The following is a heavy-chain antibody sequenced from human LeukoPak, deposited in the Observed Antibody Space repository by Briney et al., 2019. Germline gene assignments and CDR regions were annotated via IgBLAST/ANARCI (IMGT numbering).Heavy chain of an antibody. J-gene: IGHJ4*02. CDR1: GYTFTGYY. V-gene: IGHV1-2*02. CDR3: ARGNRYCSSTSCYSFDY. Sequence: ASVKVSCKASGYTFTGYYMHWVRQAPGQGLEWMGWINPNSGGTNYAQKFQGRVTMTRDTSISTAYMELSRLRSDDTAVYYCARGNRYCSSTSCYSFDYWGQGTLVTVSS. D-gene: IGHD2-2*01. CDR2: INPNSGGT.